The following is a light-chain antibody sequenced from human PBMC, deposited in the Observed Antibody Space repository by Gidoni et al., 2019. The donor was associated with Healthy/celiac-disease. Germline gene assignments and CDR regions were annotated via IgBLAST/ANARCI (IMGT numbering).Light chain of an antibody. Sequence: VLTQSPGTLSLSPGERATLSCRASQSVSSSYLAWYQLKPGQAPRLLIYGASSSGSGTDFTLTISRLEPEDFAVYYCQQYGSSPWTFGQGTKVEIK. CDR1: QSVSSSY. J-gene: IGKJ1*01. CDR3: QQYGSSPWT. V-gene: IGKV3-20*01. CDR2: GAS.